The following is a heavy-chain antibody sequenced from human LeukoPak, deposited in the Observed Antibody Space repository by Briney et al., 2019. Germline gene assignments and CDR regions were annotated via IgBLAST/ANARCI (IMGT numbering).Heavy chain of an antibody. CDR2: IYYSGST. J-gene: IGHJ4*02. D-gene: IGHD3-9*01. Sequence: SETLSLTCTVSGGSISNYYWSWIRQPPGKGLEWIGYIYYSGSTNYNPPLKSRVTISVDTSKNQFSLKLSSVTAADTAVYHCARAAPYDFLTGYSYYFDYWGQGILVTVSS. V-gene: IGHV4-59*01. CDR1: GGSISNYY. CDR3: ARAAPYDFLTGYSYYFDY.